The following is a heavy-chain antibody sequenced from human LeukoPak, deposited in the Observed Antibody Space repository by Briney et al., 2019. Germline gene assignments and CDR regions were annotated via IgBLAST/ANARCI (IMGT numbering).Heavy chain of an antibody. CDR3: ARQSIASHLDY. J-gene: IGHJ4*02. Sequence: SETLSLTCTVSGGSISSYYWSWIRQPPGKGLEWIGSIYYSGSTYYNPSLKSRVTISVDTSKNQFSLKLSSVTAADTAVYYCARQSIASHLDYWGQGTLVTVSS. D-gene: IGHD6-6*01. V-gene: IGHV4-39*01. CDR1: GGSISSYY. CDR2: IYYSGST.